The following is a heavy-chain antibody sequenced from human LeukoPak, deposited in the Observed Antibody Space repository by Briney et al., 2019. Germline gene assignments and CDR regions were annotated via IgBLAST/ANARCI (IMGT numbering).Heavy chain of an antibody. V-gene: IGHV3-48*01. D-gene: IGHD3-3*01. CDR3: ARGRFLDRFDP. J-gene: IGHJ5*02. Sequence: GGSLRLSCAASGFTFSSYAMNWVRQAPGKGLEWVSSISSSSSTIYYADSVKGRFTISRDNAKNSLYLQMNSLRAEDTAVYYCARGRFLDRFDPWGQGTLVTVSS. CDR1: GFTFSSYA. CDR2: ISSSSSTI.